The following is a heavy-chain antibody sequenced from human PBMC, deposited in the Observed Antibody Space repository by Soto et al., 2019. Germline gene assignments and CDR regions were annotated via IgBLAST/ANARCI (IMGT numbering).Heavy chain of an antibody. CDR2: IYYSGST. Sequence: SETLSLTCTVSGGSISSGGYYWSWIRQHPGKGLEWIGYIYYSGSTYYNPSLKSRVTISVDTSKNQFSLKLSSVTAADTAVYYCARSRGTIFGVVYKYGMDVWGQGTTVTVSS. CDR1: GGSISSGGYY. D-gene: IGHD3-3*01. V-gene: IGHV4-31*03. J-gene: IGHJ6*02. CDR3: ARSRGTIFGVVYKYGMDV.